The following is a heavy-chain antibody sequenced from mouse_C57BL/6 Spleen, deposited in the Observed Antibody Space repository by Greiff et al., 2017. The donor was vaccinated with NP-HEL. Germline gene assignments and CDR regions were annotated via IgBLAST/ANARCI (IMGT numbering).Heavy chain of an antibody. CDR3: ARSYGSSYDWYFDV. CDR2: INYDGSST. CDR1: GFTFSDYY. Sequence: EVKLMESEGGLVQPGSSMKLSCTASGFTFSDYYMAWVRQVPEKGLEWVANINYDGSSTYYLDSLKSRFIISRDNAKNILYLQMSSLKSEDTATYYCARSYGSSYDWYFDVWGTGTTVTVSS. V-gene: IGHV5-16*01. J-gene: IGHJ1*03. D-gene: IGHD1-1*01.